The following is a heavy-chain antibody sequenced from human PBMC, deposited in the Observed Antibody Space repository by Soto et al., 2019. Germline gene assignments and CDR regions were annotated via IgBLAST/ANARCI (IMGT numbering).Heavy chain of an antibody. V-gene: IGHV3-73*01. CDR2: IRSKANSYAT. CDR3: TRHAPAYCSGGSCYPDAFDI. D-gene: IGHD2-15*01. Sequence: EVQLVESGGGLVQPGGSLKLSCAASGFTFSGSAMHWVRQASGKGLEWVGRIRSKANSYATAYAASVKGRFTISRDDSKNRAYLQMNSLKTEDTAVYYCTRHAPAYCSGGSCYPDAFDIWGQGTMVTVSS. J-gene: IGHJ3*02. CDR1: GFTFSGSA.